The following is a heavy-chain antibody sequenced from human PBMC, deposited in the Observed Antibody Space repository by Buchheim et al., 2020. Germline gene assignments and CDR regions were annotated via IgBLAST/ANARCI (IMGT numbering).Heavy chain of an antibody. Sequence: QVQLVESGGGVVQPGRSLRLSCAASRFTFSSYGMHWVRQAPGKGLEWVAVISYDGSNKYYADSVKGRFTISRDNSKKTLYLQMNSLRAEDTAVYYCVLRGLGDSSGFDPWGQGTL. CDR3: VLRGLGDSSGFDP. J-gene: IGHJ5*02. CDR2: ISYDGSNK. CDR1: RFTFSSYG. D-gene: IGHD5-12*01. V-gene: IGHV3-30*03.